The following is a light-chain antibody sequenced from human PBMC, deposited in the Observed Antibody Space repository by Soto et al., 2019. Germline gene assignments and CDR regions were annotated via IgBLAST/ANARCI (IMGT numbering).Light chain of an antibody. J-gene: IGKJ4*01. Sequence: LTQSPSSLSASVGDRVTITCRASQGIASYLAWYQQKPGQAPNLLIYAASTLQSGVPSGFCISGASADYALTISSRQPEEVATYYYQQLNSDALTFGGGTKVDIK. CDR2: AAS. V-gene: IGKV1-9*01. CDR3: QQLNSDALT. CDR1: QGIASY.